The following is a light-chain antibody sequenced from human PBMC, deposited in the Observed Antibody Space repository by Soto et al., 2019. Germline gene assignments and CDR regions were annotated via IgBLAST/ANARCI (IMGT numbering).Light chain of an antibody. Sequence: EIVLTQSPGTLSLSPGERATLSCRASQSVSSGSLAWYQQKPGQAPRLLIYDASSRATGIPDRFSGSGSGKDFTLTISRLEPEDFAVYYCQQYGSSLLTFGGWTKVEIK. CDR3: QQYGSSLLT. CDR1: QSVSSGS. J-gene: IGKJ4*01. CDR2: DAS. V-gene: IGKV3-20*01.